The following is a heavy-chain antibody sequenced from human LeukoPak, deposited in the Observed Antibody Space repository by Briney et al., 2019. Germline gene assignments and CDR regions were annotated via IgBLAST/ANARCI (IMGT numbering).Heavy chain of an antibody. Sequence: GASVKVSCKASGYNFISYYMHWVRQAPGQGLEWMGIINPSGGSTSYAQKFQDRVTMTRDTSTSTVYMELSSLKSEDTAEYYCAREDVVLVDAVRYYYYGMDVWGQGTTVTVSS. CDR2: INPSGGST. V-gene: IGHV1-46*01. CDR3: AREDVVLVDAVRYYYYGMDV. D-gene: IGHD2-8*01. J-gene: IGHJ6*02. CDR1: GYNFISYY.